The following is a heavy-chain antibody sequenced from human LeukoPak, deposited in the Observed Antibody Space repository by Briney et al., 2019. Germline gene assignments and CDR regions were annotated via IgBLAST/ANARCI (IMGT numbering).Heavy chain of an antibody. CDR2: ISSSGNAI. J-gene: IGHJ4*02. V-gene: IGHV3-11*01. Sequence: GWSLRLSCAASGFTVSDNYMSWIRQAPGKGLEWVSYISSSGNAIYYADSVKGRFTISRDNAKNSLYLQMNSLRAEDTAVYYCARDYAEYTYYYDSSGQGFDYWGQGTLVTVSS. CDR1: GFTVSDNY. D-gene: IGHD3-22*01. CDR3: ARDYAEYTYYYDSSGQGFDY.